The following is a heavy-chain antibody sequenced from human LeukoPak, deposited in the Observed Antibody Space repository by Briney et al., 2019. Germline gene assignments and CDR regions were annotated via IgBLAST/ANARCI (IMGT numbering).Heavy chain of an antibody. J-gene: IGHJ6*03. Sequence: GGSLRLSCAASGFTFSSYGMHWVRQGPGKGLEWVAFIRYDGSNKYYADSVKGRFTISRDNSKNTLYLQMNSLRAEDTAVYYCAKDRVNYDSSGDYYYYMDVWGKGTTVTVSS. D-gene: IGHD3-22*01. CDR1: GFTFSSYG. CDR3: AKDRVNYDSSGDYYYYMDV. V-gene: IGHV3-30*02. CDR2: IRYDGSNK.